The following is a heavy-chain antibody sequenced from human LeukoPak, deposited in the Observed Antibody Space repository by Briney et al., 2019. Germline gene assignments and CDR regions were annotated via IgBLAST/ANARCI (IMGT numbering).Heavy chain of an antibody. CDR1: GYSFTSYW. CDR2: IYPGDSDT. D-gene: IGHD3-3*01. CDR3: ARQRSAKRDFWSGITYYMDV. J-gene: IGHJ6*03. Sequence: GESLKISSKGSGYSFTSYWIGWVRQMPGKGLEWMGIIYPGDSDTRYSPSFQGQVTISADKSISTAYLQWSSLKASDTAMYYCARQRSAKRDFWSGITYYMDVWGKGTTVTVSS. V-gene: IGHV5-51*01.